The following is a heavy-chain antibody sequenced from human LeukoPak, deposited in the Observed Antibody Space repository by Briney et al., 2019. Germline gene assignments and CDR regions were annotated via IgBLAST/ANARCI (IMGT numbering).Heavy chain of an antibody. CDR3: ARVEDMPFFHFDY. Sequence: PSETLSLTCAVSGGSISSYYWSWIRQPPGKGLEWIGYIYYSGSTNYNPSLKSRVTISVDTSKNQFSLKLSSVTAADTAVYYCARVEDMPFFHFDYWGQGTLVTVSS. J-gene: IGHJ4*02. V-gene: IGHV4-59*01. D-gene: IGHD2-2*01. CDR1: GGSISSYY. CDR2: IYYSGST.